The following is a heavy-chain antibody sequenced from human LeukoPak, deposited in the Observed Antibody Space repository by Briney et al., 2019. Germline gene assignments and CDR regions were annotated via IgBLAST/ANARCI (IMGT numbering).Heavy chain of an antibody. J-gene: IGHJ4*02. D-gene: IGHD3-10*01. CDR1: GGSISSYY. CDR2: IYYSGST. V-gene: IGHV4-59*08. CDR3: ARQGSGQLLWFGEGFDY. Sequence: SETLSLTCTVSGGSISSYYWSGIRQPPGKGLEWIGYIYYSGSTNYNPSLKSRVTISVDTSKNQFSLKLSSVTAADTAVYYCARQGSGQLLWFGEGFDYWGQGTLVTVSS.